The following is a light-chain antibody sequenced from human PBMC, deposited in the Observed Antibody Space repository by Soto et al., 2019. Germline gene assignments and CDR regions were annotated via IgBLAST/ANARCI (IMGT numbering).Light chain of an antibody. CDR1: QSVTSNY. CDR2: GAS. J-gene: IGKJ1*01. CDR3: QHYVTSLTT. Sequence: IVMTQSPATLSVSPGERATLSCGASQSVTSNYLAWYQQKPGQAPRLLIFGASIRVTGIPDRFIGSGSGTDFTLTISRLEPEDFAVYYCQHYVTSLTTFGQGTKVEVK. V-gene: IGKV3-20*01.